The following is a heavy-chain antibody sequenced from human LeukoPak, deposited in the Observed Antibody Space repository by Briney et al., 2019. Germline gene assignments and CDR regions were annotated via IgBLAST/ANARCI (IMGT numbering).Heavy chain of an antibody. CDR3: ASAPVSSGWYVDY. D-gene: IGHD6-19*01. V-gene: IGHV3-48*03. J-gene: IGHJ4*02. CDR1: GFTFSSYE. Sequence: GGSLRLSCAASGFTFSSYEMNWVRQAPGKGLEWVSYISSSGSTIYYADSVKGRFTISRDNAKNSLYLQMNSLRAEDTAVYYCASAPVSSGWYVDYWGQGTLVTVSS. CDR2: ISSSGSTI.